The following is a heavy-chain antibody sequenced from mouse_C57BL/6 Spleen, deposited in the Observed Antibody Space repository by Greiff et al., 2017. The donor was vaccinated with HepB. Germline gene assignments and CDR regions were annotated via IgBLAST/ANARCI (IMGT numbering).Heavy chain of an antibody. V-gene: IGHV1-66*01. CDR3: ARAVDGYSWFAY. J-gene: IGHJ3*01. D-gene: IGHD2-3*01. CDR1: GYSFTSYY. Sequence: QVQLQQSGPELVKPGASVKISCKASGYSFTSYYIHWVKQRPGQGLEWIGWIYPGSGNTKYNEKFKGKATLTADTSSSTAYMQLSSLTSEDSAVYYCARAVDGYSWFAYWGQGTLVTVSA. CDR2: IYPGSGNT.